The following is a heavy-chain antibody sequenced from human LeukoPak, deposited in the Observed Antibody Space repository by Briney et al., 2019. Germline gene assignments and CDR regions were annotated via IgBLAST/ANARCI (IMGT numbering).Heavy chain of an antibody. CDR1: GFTFSTYS. CDR2: VSGNGNYR. V-gene: IGHV3-23*01. J-gene: IGHJ4*02. D-gene: IGHD2-15*01. CDR3: AKNQEIVVVVAASAY. Sequence: GGSLRLSCVASGFTFSTYSMIWARQAPGKGLEWVSVVSGNGNYRYYADSVRGRFTISRDNSKNTLYLQMNSLRAEDTAVYYCAKNQEIVVVVAASAYWGQGALVTVSS.